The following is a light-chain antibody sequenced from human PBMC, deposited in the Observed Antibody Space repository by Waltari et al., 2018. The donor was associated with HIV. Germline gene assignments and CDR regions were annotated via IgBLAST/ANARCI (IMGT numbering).Light chain of an antibody. CDR2: DVT. CDR1: SSDVGSFKY. CDR3: SSYGGGNTVL. Sequence: QSALTQPPSASGSPGQSVTITCTRTSSDVGSFKYVSWYQQHPVKAPNLMIYDVTKWPSGVPDRFSGSKSGNTASLTVSGLQAEDEADYYCSSYGGGNTVLFGGGTRLTVL. V-gene: IGLV2-8*01. J-gene: IGLJ3*02.